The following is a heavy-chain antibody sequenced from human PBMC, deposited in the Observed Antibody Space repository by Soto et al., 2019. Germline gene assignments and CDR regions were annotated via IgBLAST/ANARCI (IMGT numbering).Heavy chain of an antibody. D-gene: IGHD6-19*01. Sequence: GASVQVSCKASGYTFTSYGISWVRQAPGQGLEWMGWISAYNGNTNYAQKLQGRVTMTTDTSTSTAYMELRSLRSDDTAVYYCASSRQWLVKGAFDIWGQGTMVTVSS. J-gene: IGHJ3*02. CDR2: ISAYNGNT. CDR3: ASSRQWLVKGAFDI. CDR1: GYTFTSYG. V-gene: IGHV1-18*01.